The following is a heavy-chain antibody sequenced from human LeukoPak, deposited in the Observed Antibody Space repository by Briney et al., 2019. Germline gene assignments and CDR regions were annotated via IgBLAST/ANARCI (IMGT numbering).Heavy chain of an antibody. V-gene: IGHV3-30*04. CDR3: ARTYYGSGSYSWFDP. D-gene: IGHD3-10*01. CDR1: GFIFSSYS. Sequence: GGSLRLSCSASGFIFSSYSMQWVRQAPGKGLEWVAMISYDGRSTYYADSVKGRFTISRDSSQNTLYLQMNSLRSDDTAVYYCARTYYGSGSYSWFDPWGQGTLVSVSS. CDR2: ISYDGRST. J-gene: IGHJ5*02.